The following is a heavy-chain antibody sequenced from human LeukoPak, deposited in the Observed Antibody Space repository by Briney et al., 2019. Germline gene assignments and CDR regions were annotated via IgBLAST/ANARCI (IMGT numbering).Heavy chain of an antibody. V-gene: IGHV3-73*01. CDR2: IRSKANSYAT. Sequence: PGGTLRLSCAASGFTFSGSAMHWVRQASGKGLEWVGRIRSKANSYATAYAASVKGRFTISRDDSKNTAYLQMNSLKTEDTAVYYRTNHYDYYSNYGDAFDIRGQGTMVTVSS. D-gene: IGHD4-11*01. J-gene: IGHJ3*02. CDR3: TNHYDYYSNYGDAFDI. CDR1: GFTFSGSA.